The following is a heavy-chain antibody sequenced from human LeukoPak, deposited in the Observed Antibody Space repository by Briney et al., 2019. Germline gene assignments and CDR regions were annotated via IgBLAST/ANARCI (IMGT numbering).Heavy chain of an antibody. CDR2: MNIDGSEK. D-gene: IGHD3-22*01. Sequence: GGSLRLSCAASGFTFSSYWMGWVRQAPGKRLEWVANMNIDGSEKYYADSVKGRFTISRDNARNSVYLQMNSLRVEDTAVYYCARGGHYYDSSGYEPFFDYWGQGTLVTVSS. J-gene: IGHJ4*02. CDR3: ARGGHYYDSSGYEPFFDY. V-gene: IGHV3-7*01. CDR1: GFTFSSYW.